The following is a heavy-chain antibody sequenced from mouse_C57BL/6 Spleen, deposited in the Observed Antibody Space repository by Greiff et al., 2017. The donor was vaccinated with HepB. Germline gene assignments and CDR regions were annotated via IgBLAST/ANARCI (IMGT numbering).Heavy chain of an antibody. V-gene: IGHV1-82*01. J-gene: IGHJ3*01. CDR1: GYAFSSSW. CDR3: ARLLFAY. Sequence: QVQLKESGPELVKPGASVKISCKASGYAFSSSWMNWVKQRPGKGLEWIGRIYPGDGDTNYNGKFKGKATLTADKSSSTAYMQLSSLTTEDSAIYYCARLLFAYWGQGTLVTVSA. CDR2: IYPGDGDT.